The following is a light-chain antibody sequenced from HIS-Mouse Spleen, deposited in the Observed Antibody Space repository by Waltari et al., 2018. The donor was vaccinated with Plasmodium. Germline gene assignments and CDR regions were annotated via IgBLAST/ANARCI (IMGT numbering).Light chain of an antibody. Sequence: QSALTQPRSVSGSPGQQVTISCPGTRSDVGGFDSVPWYQQHPGKAPKLMIYDVSKRPSGVPDRFSGSQSGNTASLTISGLQAEDEADYYCCSYAGSYTWVFGGGTKLTVL. CDR3: CSYAGSYTWV. CDR2: DVS. V-gene: IGLV2-11*01. J-gene: IGLJ3*02. CDR1: RSDVGGFDS.